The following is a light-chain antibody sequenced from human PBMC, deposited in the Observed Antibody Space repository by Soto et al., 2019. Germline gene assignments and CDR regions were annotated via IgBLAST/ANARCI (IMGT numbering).Light chain of an antibody. Sequence: EIVLTQSPGTLSLSPVERATLSCMASQSVSSSYLAWYQQKPGQAPRLLIYGASNRATGIPDRFSGSGSGTDFTLTISRLEPEDFAVYYCQQYGRSPLTFGQGTRLEIK. CDR3: QQYGRSPLT. J-gene: IGKJ5*01. V-gene: IGKV3-20*01. CDR2: GAS. CDR1: QSVSSSY.